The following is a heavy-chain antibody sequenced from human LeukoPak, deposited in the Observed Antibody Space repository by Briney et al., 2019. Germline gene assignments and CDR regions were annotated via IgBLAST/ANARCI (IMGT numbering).Heavy chain of an antibody. J-gene: IGHJ4*02. CDR3: ARDHAASASFYDY. CDR1: RFTFSSYG. CDR2: IWYDGSNK. D-gene: IGHD3-10*01. Sequence: GGSLRLSCAASRFTFSSYGIHWVRPAPGKGLEWVAVIWYDGSNKYYADSVKGRFTISRDNSKNTLYLQMNSLRDGDTAVYYCARDHAASASFYDYWGQGTLVTVSS. V-gene: IGHV3-33*08.